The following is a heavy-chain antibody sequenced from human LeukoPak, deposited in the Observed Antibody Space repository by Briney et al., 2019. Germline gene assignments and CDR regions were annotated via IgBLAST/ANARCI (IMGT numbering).Heavy chain of an antibody. Sequence: SVKVSCKASGYTFTSYGISWVRQAPGQGLEWMGWISAYNGNTNYAQKLQGRVTMTTDTSTSTAYMELRSLRSDDTAVYYCASGYYDILTGIYYYYGMDVWGQGTTVTVSS. CDR3: ASGYYDILTGIYYYYGMDV. CDR2: ISAYNGNT. D-gene: IGHD3-9*01. J-gene: IGHJ6*02. V-gene: IGHV1-18*01. CDR1: GYTFTSYG.